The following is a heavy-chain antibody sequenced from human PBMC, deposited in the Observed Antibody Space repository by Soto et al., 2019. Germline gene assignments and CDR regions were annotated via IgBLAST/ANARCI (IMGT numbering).Heavy chain of an antibody. CDR1: GYTFTCYY. CDR2: INPNSGGT. J-gene: IGHJ6*01. CDR3: ARDLVLRFLEWLSSKGMDV. Sequence: ASVKVSCKASGYTFTCYYMHWLRQAPGQGLEWMGWINPNSGGTNYAQKFQGRVTMTRDTSISTAYTELSRLRSDDTAVYYCARDLVLRFLEWLSSKGMDVWGQGTSVTVSS. V-gene: IGHV1-2*02. D-gene: IGHD3-3*01.